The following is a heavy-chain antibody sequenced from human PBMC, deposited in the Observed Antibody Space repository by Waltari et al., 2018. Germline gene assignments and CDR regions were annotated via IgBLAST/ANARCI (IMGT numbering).Heavy chain of an antibody. D-gene: IGHD6-6*01. CDR3: ARLGIAARRLRVGWFDP. CDR1: GGSFSGYY. J-gene: IGHJ5*02. V-gene: IGHV4-34*01. CDR2: INHTGST. Sequence: QVQLQQWGAGLLKPSETLSLTCAVYGGSFSGYYWSWIRQPPGTGLEWIGEINHTGSTNYNPSLKSRVTISVDTSKTQFSLKLSSVTAADTAVYYCARLGIAARRLRVGWFDPWGQGTLVTVSS.